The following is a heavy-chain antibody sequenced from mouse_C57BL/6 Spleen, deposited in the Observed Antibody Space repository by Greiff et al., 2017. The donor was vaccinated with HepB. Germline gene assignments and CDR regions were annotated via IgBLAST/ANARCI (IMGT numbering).Heavy chain of an antibody. CDR3: ARSEAKDYGIDY. Sequence: QVQLQQPGAELVMPGASVKLSCKASGYTFTSYWMHWVKQRPGQGLEWIGEIDPSDSYTNYNQKFKGKSTLTVHKSSSTAYMQLSSLTSEDSAVYYCARSEAKDYGIDYWGQGTTLTVSS. D-gene: IGHD2-1*01. CDR1: GYTFTSYW. J-gene: IGHJ2*01. CDR2: IDPSDSYT. V-gene: IGHV1-69*01.